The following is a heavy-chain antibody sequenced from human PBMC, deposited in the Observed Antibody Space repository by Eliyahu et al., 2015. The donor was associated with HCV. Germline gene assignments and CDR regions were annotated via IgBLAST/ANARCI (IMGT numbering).Heavy chain of an antibody. Sequence: QVQLVESGGGVVQPGRSLRLSCAASGFTFSSYGIHWVRQAPGKGLAXVAVIWSDGSNKYYADSVKGRFTISRDNSKNTLYLRMNSLRAEDTAVYYCARDRNNGTYYVAFDYWGQGTLVTVSS. CDR2: IWSDGSNK. D-gene: IGHD1-26*01. CDR1: GFTFSSYG. J-gene: IGHJ4*02. V-gene: IGHV3-33*01. CDR3: ARDRNNGTYYVAFDY.